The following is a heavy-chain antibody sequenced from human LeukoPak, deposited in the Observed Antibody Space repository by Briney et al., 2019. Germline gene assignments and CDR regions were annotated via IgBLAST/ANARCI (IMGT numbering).Heavy chain of an antibody. D-gene: IGHD6-6*01. CDR1: GFTFSSYA. V-gene: IGHV3-64*01. CDR3: ARDHSSSWSFDY. CDR2: ISSNGGST. J-gene: IGHJ4*02. Sequence: GGSLRLSCAASGFTFSSYAMHWVRQAPGKGLEYVSAISSNGGSTYYANSVKGRFTISRDNSKNTLYLQMGGLRAEDMAVYYCARDHSSSWSFDYWGQGTLVTVSS.